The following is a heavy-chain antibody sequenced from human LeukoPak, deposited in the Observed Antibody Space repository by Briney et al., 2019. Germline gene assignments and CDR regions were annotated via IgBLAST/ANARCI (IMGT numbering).Heavy chain of an antibody. V-gene: IGHV4-38-2*02. CDR1: GYSISSGYY. J-gene: IGHJ3*02. Sequence: PSETLSLTCTVSGYSISSGYYWGWIRQPPGKGLEWIGSIYHSGSTYYNPSLKSRVTISVDTSKNQFSLKLSSVTAADTAVYYCARLSGYDFAFDIWGQGTMVTVSS. CDR2: IYHSGST. CDR3: ARLSGYDFAFDI. D-gene: IGHD5-12*01.